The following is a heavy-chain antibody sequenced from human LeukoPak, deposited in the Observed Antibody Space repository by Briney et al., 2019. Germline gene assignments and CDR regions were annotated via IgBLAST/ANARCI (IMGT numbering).Heavy chain of an antibody. CDR3: ARGLRRDGYNY. D-gene: IGHD5-24*01. Sequence: GASVKVSCKASGYTFTIYNINWVRQATGQGLEWMGWMNPNSGNTGYAQKLQGRVTMTTDTSTSTAYMELRSLRSDDTAVYYCARGLRRDGYNYWGQGTLVTVSS. CDR1: GYTFTIYN. J-gene: IGHJ4*02. V-gene: IGHV1-8*02. CDR2: MNPNSGNT.